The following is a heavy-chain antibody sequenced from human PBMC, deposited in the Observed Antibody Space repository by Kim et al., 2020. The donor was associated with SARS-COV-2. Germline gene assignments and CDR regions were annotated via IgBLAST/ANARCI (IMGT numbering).Heavy chain of an antibody. J-gene: IGHJ4*02. CDR3: ARRDSGTWYLDY. D-gene: IGHD6-13*01. V-gene: IGHV4-59*08. CDR2: IYYSGST. Sequence: SETLSLTCTVSGGSMSSYYWSWIRQPPGKGLEWIGYIYYSGSTNYNPSLKSRVTISVDTSKNQFSLRLNSVTATDTAVYYCARRDSGTWYLDYWGQGTL. CDR1: GGSMSSYY.